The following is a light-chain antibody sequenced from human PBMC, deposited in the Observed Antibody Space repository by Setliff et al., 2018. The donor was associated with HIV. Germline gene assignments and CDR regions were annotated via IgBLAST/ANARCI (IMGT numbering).Light chain of an antibody. CDR2: EVS. CDR3: SSYGGRNNWV. V-gene: IGLV2-8*01. J-gene: IGLJ3*02. Sequence: QSVLTQPPSASGSPGQAVTISCTGTSSDVGSYNYVSWYQQHPGKAPQLMIFEVSKRPSGIPDRFSGPKAGNTASLTGSGLQAEDEADYYCSSYGGRNNWVFGGGTKVTVL. CDR1: SSDVGSYNY.